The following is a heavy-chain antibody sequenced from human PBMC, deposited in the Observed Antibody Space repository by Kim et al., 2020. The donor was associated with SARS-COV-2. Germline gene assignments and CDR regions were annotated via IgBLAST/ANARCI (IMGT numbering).Heavy chain of an antibody. CDR2: TYYRSKWYN. V-gene: IGHV6-1*01. CDR1: GDSVSSNSAA. Sequence: SQTLSLTCAISGDSVSSNSAAWNWIRQSPSRGLEWLGRTYYRSKWYNDYAVSVKSRITINPDTSKNQFSLQLNSVTPEDTAVYYCARVGSRDYGYYGWGDYYYGMDVWGQGTTVTVSS. J-gene: IGHJ6*02. CDR3: ARVGSRDYGYYGWGDYYYGMDV. D-gene: IGHD4-17*01.